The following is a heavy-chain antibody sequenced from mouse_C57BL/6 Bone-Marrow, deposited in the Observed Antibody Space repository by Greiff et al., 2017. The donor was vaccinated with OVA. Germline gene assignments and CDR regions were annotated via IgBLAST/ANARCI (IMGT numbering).Heavy chain of an antibody. V-gene: IGHV5-17*01. CDR3: ARPYDYDGYYAMDY. CDR1: GFTFSDYG. D-gene: IGHD2-4*01. J-gene: IGHJ4*01. CDR2: ISSGSSTI. Sequence: EVKLMESGGGLVKPGGSLKLSCAASGFTFSDYGMHWVRQAPEKGLEWVAYISSGSSTIYYADTVKGRFTISRDNAKNTLFLQMTSLRSEDTAMYYCARPYDYDGYYAMDYWGQGTSVTVSS.